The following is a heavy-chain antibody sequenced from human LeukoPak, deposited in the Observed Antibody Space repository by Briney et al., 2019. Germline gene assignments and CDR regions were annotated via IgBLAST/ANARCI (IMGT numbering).Heavy chain of an antibody. CDR2: IWYDGSTQ. CDR1: GFTFSIFT. J-gene: IGHJ4*02. V-gene: IGHV3-33*08. CDR3: AREGRGYSNGRAYFDY. D-gene: IGHD5-18*01. Sequence: QPGGSLRLSCTASGFTFSIFTMHWVRQAPGKGLVWEAVIWYDGSTQYYADSVKGRFTISRDNSKNTLYLQMNSLGAEDTAVYYCAREGRGYSNGRAYFDYWGQGTLVTVSS.